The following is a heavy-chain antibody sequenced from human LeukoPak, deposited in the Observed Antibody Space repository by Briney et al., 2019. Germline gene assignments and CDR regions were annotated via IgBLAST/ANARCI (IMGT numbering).Heavy chain of an antibody. J-gene: IGHJ6*03. CDR2: ISGSGGST. V-gene: IGHV3-23*01. Sequence: GSLRLSFAASGFPFYNYAMKWVRPAPGKGLEWVSAISGSGGSTYYADSVKGRFTISRDNSKNTLYLQMNSLRAEDTAVYYCAKDLVAAAAWCYYMDVWGKGTTVTVSS. CDR3: AKDLVAAAAWCYYMDV. D-gene: IGHD2-2*01. CDR1: GFPFYNYA.